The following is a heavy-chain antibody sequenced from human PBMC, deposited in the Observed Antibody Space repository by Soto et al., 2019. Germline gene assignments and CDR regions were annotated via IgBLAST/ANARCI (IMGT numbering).Heavy chain of an antibody. CDR3: AKAPTNYGSGSYYYY. V-gene: IGHV3-53*01. J-gene: IGHJ4*02. CDR1: GFSVSSSH. Sequence: GGSLRLSCAASGFSVSSSHMIWVRQAPGKGLEWVSVINSGGAIYYADSVKGRFTISRDNAKNSLYLQMNSLRAEDTAVYYCAKAPTNYGSGSYYYYWGQGTLVTVSS. D-gene: IGHD3-10*01. CDR2: INSGGAI.